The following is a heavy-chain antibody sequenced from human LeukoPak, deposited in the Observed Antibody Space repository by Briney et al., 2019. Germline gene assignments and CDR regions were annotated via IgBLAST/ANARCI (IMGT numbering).Heavy chain of an antibody. CDR1: GFTFSTYG. CDR3: ARISCTSCSAMYYMDY. CDR2: IWYHGSET. Sequence: GGSLRLSCAASGFTFSTYGMHWVRQAPGKGLEWVADIWYHGSETSYADSVKGRFTISRDNSKYTLYLQMNGLRAEDTAVYYCARISCTSCSAMYYMDYWGKGTTVTVSS. D-gene: IGHD2-2*01. J-gene: IGHJ6*03. V-gene: IGHV3-33*01.